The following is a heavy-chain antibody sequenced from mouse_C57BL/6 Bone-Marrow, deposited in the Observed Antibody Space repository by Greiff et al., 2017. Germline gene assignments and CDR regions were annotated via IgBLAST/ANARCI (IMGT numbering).Heavy chain of an antibody. D-gene: IGHD1-1*01. J-gene: IGHJ2*01. CDR3: ERHEGSKGGDYFDY. CDR1: GFTFTSYG. V-gene: IGHV5-6*01. Sequence: EVKLLESGGDLVKPGGSLKLSCAASGFTFTSYGMSWVRQTPGQRLEWVATISSGGSYTYYPDSVKGRFTISRDNAKNTLYLQMSSLTSEDTAMYYGERHEGSKGGDYFDYWGQGTTLTVSS. CDR2: ISSGGSYT.